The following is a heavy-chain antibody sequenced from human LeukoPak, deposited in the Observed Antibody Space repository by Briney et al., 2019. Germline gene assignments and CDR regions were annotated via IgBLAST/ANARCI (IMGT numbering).Heavy chain of an antibody. CDR2: IKQDGSEK. Sequence: GGSLRLSCAASGFTFSSYWMSWVRQAPGKGLEWVANIKQDGSEKYYVDSVKGRFTISRDNAKNSLYLQMNSLRAEDTAVYYCARVRSGYSSSWYGWSAFDIWDQGTMVTVSS. D-gene: IGHD6-13*01. CDR3: ARVRSGYSSSWYGWSAFDI. J-gene: IGHJ3*02. V-gene: IGHV3-7*01. CDR1: GFTFSSYW.